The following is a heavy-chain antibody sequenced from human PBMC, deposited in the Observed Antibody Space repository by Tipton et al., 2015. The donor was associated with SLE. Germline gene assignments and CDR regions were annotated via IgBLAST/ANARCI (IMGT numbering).Heavy chain of an antibody. CDR3: AKGATVTEYFQH. D-gene: IGHD4-17*01. J-gene: IGHJ1*01. CDR2: ISSSGSTI. V-gene: IGHV3-11*04. Sequence: SLRLSCAASGFTFSDYYMSWIRQAPGKGLEWVSYISSSGSTIYYADSVKGRFTISRDNAKNSLYLQMNSLRAEDTAVYYCAKGATVTEYFQHWGQGTLVTVSS. CDR1: GFTFSDYY.